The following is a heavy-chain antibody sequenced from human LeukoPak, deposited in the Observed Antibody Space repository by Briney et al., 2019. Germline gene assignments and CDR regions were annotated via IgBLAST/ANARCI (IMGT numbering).Heavy chain of an antibody. V-gene: IGHV4-39*01. Sequence: SETLSLTCTVSGGSISSSSYYWGWIRQPPGKGLEWIGSIYYSGSTYYNPSLKSRVTISVDTSKNRFSLKMTSVTAADTALYYCARSEWLVRGGDDYWGQGTLVIVSS. D-gene: IGHD6-19*01. CDR2: IYYSGST. CDR3: ARSEWLVRGGDDY. J-gene: IGHJ4*02. CDR1: GGSISSSSYY.